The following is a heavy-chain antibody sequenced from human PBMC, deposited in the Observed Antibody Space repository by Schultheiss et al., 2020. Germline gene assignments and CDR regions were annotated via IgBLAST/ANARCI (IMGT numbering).Heavy chain of an antibody. CDR2: INPSGGST. CDR1: GYTFTSYY. J-gene: IGHJ5*01. CDR3: ARVQSGRGDWFDP. Sequence: ASVKVSCKASGYTFTSYYMHWVRQAPGQGLEWMGIINPSGGSTSYAQKFQGRVTMTRNTSISTAYMELSSLRSEDTAVYYCARVQSGRGDWFDPWGQGTTVTVSS. V-gene: IGHV1-46*01. D-gene: IGHD1-26*01.